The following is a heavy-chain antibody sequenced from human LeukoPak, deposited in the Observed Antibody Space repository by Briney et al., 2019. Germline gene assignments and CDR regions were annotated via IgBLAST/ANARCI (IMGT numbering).Heavy chain of an antibody. V-gene: IGHV1-18*01. Sequence: GASVKVSCKASGYTFTSYGISWVRQAPGQGLEWMGWISAYNGNTNYAQKLQDRVIMTTDTSTGTAYMELRSLRSDDTAVYYCARGGFDYYGSGSYLYYYYYYGMDVWGQGTTVTVSS. CDR2: ISAYNGNT. CDR3: ARGGFDYYGSGSYLYYYYYYGMDV. J-gene: IGHJ6*02. CDR1: GYTFTSYG. D-gene: IGHD3-10*01.